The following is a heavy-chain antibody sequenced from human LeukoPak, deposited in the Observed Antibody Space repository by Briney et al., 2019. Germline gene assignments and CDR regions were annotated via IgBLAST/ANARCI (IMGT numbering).Heavy chain of an antibody. V-gene: IGHV3-23*01. CDR2: ISGSGGST. CDR1: GFTFSSYA. D-gene: IGHD2-15*01. Sequence: GGSLRLSCAASGFTFSSYAMSWVRQAPGKGLEWVSAISGSGGSTYYADSVKGRFTISRDNSKNTLYLQMNSLRAEDTAVYYCAKVEDIVVVVAAPNFDYWGQGTLVTVSS. CDR3: AKVEDIVVVVAAPNFDY. J-gene: IGHJ4*02.